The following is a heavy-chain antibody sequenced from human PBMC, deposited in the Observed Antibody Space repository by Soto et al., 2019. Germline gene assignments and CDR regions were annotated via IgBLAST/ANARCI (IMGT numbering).Heavy chain of an antibody. D-gene: IGHD4-17*01. CDR3: ARDRVDYGDYYYYYYMDV. CDR2: ISSSSSYI. V-gene: IGHV3-21*01. Sequence: EVQLVESGGGLVKPGGSLRLSCAASGFTFSSYSMNWVRQAPGKGLEWVSSISSSSSYIYYADSVKGRFTISRDNAKNSLYLQMNSRRAEDTAVYYCARDRVDYGDYYYYYYMDVWGKGTTVTVSS. J-gene: IGHJ6*03. CDR1: GFTFSSYS.